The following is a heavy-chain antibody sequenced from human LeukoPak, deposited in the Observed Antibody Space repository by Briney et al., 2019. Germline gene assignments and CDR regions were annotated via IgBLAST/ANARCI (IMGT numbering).Heavy chain of an antibody. J-gene: IGHJ4*02. CDR2: MNPNSGNT. V-gene: IGHV1-8*01. CDR1: GYTFTSYD. Sequence: ASVKVSCKASGYTFTSYDINWVRQATGQGLEWMGWMNPNSGNTGYAQKFQGRVTMTRNTSISTAYMELSSLRSEDTAVYYCARDKKDSYGGNSYYFDYWGQGTLVTVSS. CDR3: ARDKKDSYGGNSYYFDY. D-gene: IGHD4-23*01.